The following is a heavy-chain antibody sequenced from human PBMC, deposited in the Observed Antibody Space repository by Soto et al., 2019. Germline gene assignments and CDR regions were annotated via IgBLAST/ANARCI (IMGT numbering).Heavy chain of an antibody. D-gene: IGHD2-2*01. V-gene: IGHV3-15*01. Sequence: EVQLVESGGGLIKPGVSLRLSCAASGFTFSNAWMVWVRQAPGKGLEWIGLIKSKTDGETTAYAAPVKGRFTISRDDSKHTVYLQMDRLKAEDTGVYYCTTEEIVSAGIYFDYWGQGTLVTVSS. CDR2: IKSKTDGETT. CDR1: GFTFSNAW. CDR3: TTEEIVSAGIYFDY. J-gene: IGHJ4*02.